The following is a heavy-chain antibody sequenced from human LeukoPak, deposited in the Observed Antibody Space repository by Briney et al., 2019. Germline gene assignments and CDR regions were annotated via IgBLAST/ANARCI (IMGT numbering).Heavy chain of an antibody. CDR2: IYYSGRT. V-gene: IGHV4-39*07. CDR3: ARGTLYSGWSYYFDY. CDR1: GGSISSSPYY. Sequence: SETLSLTCTVSGGSISSSPYYWGWIRQPPGKGLEWIASIYYSGRTYYNPSLKSRVTISVDTSKNQFSLKLSSVTAADTAMYYCARGTLYSGWSYYFDYWGQGSQVTVSS. J-gene: IGHJ4*02. D-gene: IGHD6-19*01.